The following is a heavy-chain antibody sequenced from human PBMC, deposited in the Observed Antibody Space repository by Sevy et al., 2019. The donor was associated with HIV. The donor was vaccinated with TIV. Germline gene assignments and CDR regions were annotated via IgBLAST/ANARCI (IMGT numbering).Heavy chain of an antibody. Sequence: ASVKVSCQVFEYSLNELSIHWVRQAPGKGLEWMGGFDPQRGKIIYAQKFQGRVTMTEDTSIETAYMELSNLRSEDTAVYDCTTDVHLGDFRLWDDWGQGTRVTVSS. CDR1: EYSLNELS. V-gene: IGHV1-24*01. CDR2: FDPQRGKI. D-gene: IGHD4-17*01. J-gene: IGHJ4*02. CDR3: TTDVHLGDFRLWDD.